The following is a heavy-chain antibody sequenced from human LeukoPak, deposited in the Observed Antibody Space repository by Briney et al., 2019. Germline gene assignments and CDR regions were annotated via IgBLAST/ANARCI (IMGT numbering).Heavy chain of an antibody. J-gene: IGHJ4*02. CDR2: INHSGSI. D-gene: IGHD3-10*01. V-gene: IGHV4-34*01. CDR3: ARGRKDYYGSGSYYGY. CDR1: GGSFSGYY. Sequence: SETLSLTCAVYGGSFSGYYWSWIRQPPGKGLEWIGEINHSGSINYNPSLKSRVTISVDTSKNQFSLKLSSVTAADTAVYYCARGRKDYYGSGSYYGYWGQGTLVTVSS.